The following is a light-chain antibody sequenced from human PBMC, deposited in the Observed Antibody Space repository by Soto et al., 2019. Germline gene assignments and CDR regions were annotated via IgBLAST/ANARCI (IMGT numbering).Light chain of an antibody. V-gene: IGLV2-14*01. CDR3: SAYTGSSTL. CDR1: SSDVGGQNS. J-gene: IGLJ2*01. CDR2: EVS. Sequence: QSVLAQPASVSGSPGQSITISCTGTSSDVGGQNSVSWYQQHPGKAPKLLLYEVSYRPSGVSDRFSGSKSGNTASLTVSGLQSEDAADYYCSAYTGSSTLFGGGTKLTVL.